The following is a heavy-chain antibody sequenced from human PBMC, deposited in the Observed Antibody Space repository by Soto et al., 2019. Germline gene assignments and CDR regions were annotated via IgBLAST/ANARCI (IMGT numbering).Heavy chain of an antibody. CDR1: GFTFSFCA. J-gene: IGHJ4*02. D-gene: IGHD1-26*01. Sequence: GGSLRLSCAASGFTFSFCAMNWVRQAPGKGLEWVSSTRGSGGDTYYADSVRGRFTISRDNSKNTLYLQMNSLRVEDTAVYYCVKGHSHSYYYFDYWGQGT. V-gene: IGHV3-23*01. CDR3: VKGHSHSYYYFDY. CDR2: TRGSGGDT.